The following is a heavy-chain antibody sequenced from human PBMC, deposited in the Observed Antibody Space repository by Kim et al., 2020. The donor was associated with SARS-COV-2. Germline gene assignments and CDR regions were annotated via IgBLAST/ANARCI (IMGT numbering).Heavy chain of an antibody. Sequence: SVKVSCKASGGTFSSYAISWVRQAPGQGLEWMGGIIPIFGTANYAQKFQGRVTITADESTSTAYMELSSLRSEDTAVYYCATIAAAGTDSYYGMDVWGQGTTVTVSS. V-gene: IGHV1-69*13. CDR3: ATIAAAGTDSYYGMDV. CDR2: IIPIFGTA. D-gene: IGHD6-13*01. CDR1: GGTFSSYA. J-gene: IGHJ6*02.